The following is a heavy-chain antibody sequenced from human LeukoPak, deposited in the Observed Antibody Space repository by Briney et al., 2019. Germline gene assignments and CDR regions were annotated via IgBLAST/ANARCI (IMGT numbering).Heavy chain of an antibody. J-gene: IGHJ4*02. D-gene: IGHD6-13*01. CDR2: IYSGGNT. Sequence: GGSLRLSCAASGFSVSSNYMTWVRQAPGKGPEWVSVIYSGGNTYYADSVKGRFTISRDYSTNTLYLQMNSLRVEGTAVYYCARDLRAAAGTFDYWGQGTLVTVSS. V-gene: IGHV3-66*01. CDR1: GFSVSSNY. CDR3: ARDLRAAAGTFDY.